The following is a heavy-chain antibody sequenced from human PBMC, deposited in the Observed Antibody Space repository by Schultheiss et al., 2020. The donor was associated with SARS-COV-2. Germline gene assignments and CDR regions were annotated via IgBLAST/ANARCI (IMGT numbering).Heavy chain of an antibody. V-gene: IGHV5-51*01. CDR3: ARSGTRPFDY. D-gene: IGHD3-10*01. Sequence: GGSLRLSCKGSGYSFTSYWIDWVRQMPGKGLEWMGIIYPGESDTRYSPSLQGQVTISADKSISTAYLQWSSLKASDTAMYYCARSGTRPFDYWGQGTLVTVSS. CDR2: IYPGESDT. CDR1: GYSFTSYW. J-gene: IGHJ4*02.